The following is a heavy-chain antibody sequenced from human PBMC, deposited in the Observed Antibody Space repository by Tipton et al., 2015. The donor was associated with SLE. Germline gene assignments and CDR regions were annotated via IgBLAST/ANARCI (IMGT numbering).Heavy chain of an antibody. CDR1: GGSISSYY. CDR2: IYYSGST. J-gene: IGHJ3*02. D-gene: IGHD3-22*01. CDR3: ARNYYDSSGYYDDAFDI. V-gene: IGHV4-59*08. Sequence: TLSLTYTVPGGSISSYYWSWIRQPPGKGLEWIGYIYYSGSTNYNPYLKSRVTISVDRSKNQFSLKLSSVTAADTAVYYCARNYYDSSGYYDDAFDIWGQGTMVTVSS.